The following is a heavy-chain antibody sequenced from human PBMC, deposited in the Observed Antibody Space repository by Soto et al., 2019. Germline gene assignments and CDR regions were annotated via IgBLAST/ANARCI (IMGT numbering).Heavy chain of an antibody. Sequence: QVQLVESGGGVVQPGRSLRLSCAASGFTFSSYGMHWVRQAPGKGLEWVAVIWYDGSNKYYADSVKGRFTISRDNSKNTLYLQMNSLRAEDTAVYYCAREHPGRGALDIWGQGTMVTVSS. J-gene: IGHJ3*02. CDR1: GFTFSSYG. CDR2: IWYDGSNK. V-gene: IGHV3-33*01. CDR3: AREHPGRGALDI.